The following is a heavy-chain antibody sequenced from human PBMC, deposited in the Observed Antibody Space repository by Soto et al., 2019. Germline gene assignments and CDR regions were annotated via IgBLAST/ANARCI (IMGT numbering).Heavy chain of an antibody. J-gene: IGHJ4*02. CDR3: ERNVDTDMDPGGEFDY. CDR1: GFTFSSYA. V-gene: IGHV3-30-3*01. Sequence: PGGSLRLSCAASGFTFSSYAMHWVRQAPGKGLEWVAVISYDGSNKYYADSVKGRFTISRDNSKNTLYLQMNSLRAEDTAVYYCERNVDTDMDPGGEFDYWGQGTLVTVSS. CDR2: ISYDGSNK. D-gene: IGHD5-18*01.